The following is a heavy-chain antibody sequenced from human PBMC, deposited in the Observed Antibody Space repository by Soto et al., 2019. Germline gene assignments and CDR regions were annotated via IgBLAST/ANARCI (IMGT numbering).Heavy chain of an antibody. J-gene: IGHJ4*02. CDR1: GFTFSNAW. CDR3: TTDPVDVTAIRGVY. D-gene: IGHD2-21*02. CDR2: IKSKTDGGTT. Sequence: PGGSLRLSCAASGFTFSNAWMSWVRQASGKGLEWVGHIKSKTDGGTTDYAAPVKGRFTISRDDPKNTLYLQMNSLKTEDTAVYYCTTDPVDVTAIRGVYWGQGTLVTVSS. V-gene: IGHV3-15*01.